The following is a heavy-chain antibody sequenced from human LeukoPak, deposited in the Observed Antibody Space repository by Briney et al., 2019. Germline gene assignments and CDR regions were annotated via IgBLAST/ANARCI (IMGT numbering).Heavy chain of an antibody. CDR3: ARVSPYGDFDC. J-gene: IGHJ4*02. D-gene: IGHD4-17*01. V-gene: IGHV1-2*02. CDR2: VNPNTGGT. Sequence: ASVKVSCKASGHTFTAYYIHWVRQAPGQGLEWLGWVNPNTGGTNFAPKFQGRVTMTRDTSIRMTYMELTSLKSDDTAVYYCARVSPYGDFDCWGQGTLVTVSS. CDR1: GHTFTAYY.